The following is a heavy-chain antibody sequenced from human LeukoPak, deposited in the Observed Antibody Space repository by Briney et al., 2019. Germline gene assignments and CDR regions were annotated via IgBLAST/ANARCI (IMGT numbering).Heavy chain of an antibody. Sequence: ASVKVSCRTFGDTFTSQYIQWVRQAPGQGLEWMGLIKPHDGSTFYAQSLQGRVTLTRDTSTSTVYMDLSSLRSEDTAIYFCARNNVGSSGWTGLGFWGQETLVTVSS. CDR1: GDTFTSQY. V-gene: IGHV1-46*04. D-gene: IGHD6-19*01. CDR2: IKPHDGST. CDR3: ARNNVGSSGWTGLGF. J-gene: IGHJ4*02.